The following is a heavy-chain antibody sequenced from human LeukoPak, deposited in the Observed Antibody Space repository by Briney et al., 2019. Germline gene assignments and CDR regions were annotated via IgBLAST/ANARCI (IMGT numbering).Heavy chain of an antibody. D-gene: IGHD3-10*01. CDR1: GFTFSDYY. J-gene: IGHJ4*02. Sequence: PRGSLRLSCAASGFTFSDYYISWIRQAPGKGLEWGSYISSSGSTKCYADTVKGRFTISRENAKNSLYLQMNILRAEDTAVYYCARWGKGYYGSGSSYYFDYWGQGTLVTVSS. CDR2: ISSSGSTK. V-gene: IGHV3-11*04. CDR3: ARWGKGYYGSGSSYYFDY.